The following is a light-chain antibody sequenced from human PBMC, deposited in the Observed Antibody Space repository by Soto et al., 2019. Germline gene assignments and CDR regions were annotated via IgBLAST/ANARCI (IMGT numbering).Light chain of an antibody. J-gene: IGKJ2*03. Sequence: EIVLTQSPGTLSLSPGERATLSCRASQSVSSSYLAWYQQKPDQAPRLLIFETSSRSTGIPDRFSGSGSGADFTLTISRLEPEDFAVYYCQQYGSSLYSFGQGTKLEI. V-gene: IGKV3-20*01. CDR3: QQYGSSLYS. CDR1: QSVSSSY. CDR2: ETS.